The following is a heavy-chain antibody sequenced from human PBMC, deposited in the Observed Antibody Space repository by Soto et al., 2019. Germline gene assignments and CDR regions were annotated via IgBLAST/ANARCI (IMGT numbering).Heavy chain of an antibody. CDR1: GYSFTRYG. CDR3: ARMFSGDYTFFFAY. V-gene: IGHV1-18*01. Sequence: ASVKVSCKASGYSFTRYGIGWARQAPGQGLEWMGWINAYNGNTNYAQNLQGRLTLTTDTSTTTAYMELSSLRSEDTAVYYCARMFSGDYTFFFAYWGQGTLVTVSS. CDR2: INAYNGNT. D-gene: IGHD4-17*01. J-gene: IGHJ4*02.